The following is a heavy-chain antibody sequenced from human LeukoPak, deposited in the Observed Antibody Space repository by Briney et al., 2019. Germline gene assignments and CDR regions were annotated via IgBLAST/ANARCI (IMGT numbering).Heavy chain of an antibody. D-gene: IGHD3-16*01. J-gene: IGHJ5*02. CDR2: INPNSGGT. CDR3: ARWMKQLIAPPRINWFDP. Sequence: ASVKVSCKASGYTFTGYYMHWVRQAPGQGLEWMGWINPNSGGTNYAQKFQGRVTMTRDTSISTAYMELSRLRSDDTAVYYCARWMKQLIAPPRINWFDPWGQGTLVTVSS. V-gene: IGHV1-2*02. CDR1: GYTFTGYY.